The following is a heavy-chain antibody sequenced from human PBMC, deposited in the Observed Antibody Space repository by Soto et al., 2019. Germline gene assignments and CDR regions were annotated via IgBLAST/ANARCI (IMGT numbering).Heavy chain of an antibody. V-gene: IGHV3-11*01. CDR1: GFSFRDYY. CDR2: ISGSGNTI. Sequence: QVQLVESGGALVKPGGSLRLSCAASGFSFRDYYMSWIRQAPGKGLEWISYISGSGNTIYYADSVKGRFIISRDNAKNSLFLQMTSLRAGDMAVYYCARDGLPMVVVVMGWFDPWGQRTLVTVSS. CDR3: ARDGLPMVVVVMGWFDP. J-gene: IGHJ5*02. D-gene: IGHD3-22*01.